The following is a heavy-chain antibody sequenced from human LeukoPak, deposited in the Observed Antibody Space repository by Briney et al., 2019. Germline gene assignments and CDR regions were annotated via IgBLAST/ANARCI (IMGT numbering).Heavy chain of an antibody. CDR1: GFTFSSYA. CDR3: ARGPGIAGDYGDFDI. V-gene: IGHV3-23*01. Sequence: GGSLRLSCAASGFTFSSYAMSWVRQAPGKGLGWVSAISGSGGSTYYADSVKGRFTISRDNSKNTLYLQMNSLRAEDTAVYYCARGPGIAGDYGDFDIWGQGTMVTVSS. D-gene: IGHD1-26*01. J-gene: IGHJ3*02. CDR2: ISGSGGST.